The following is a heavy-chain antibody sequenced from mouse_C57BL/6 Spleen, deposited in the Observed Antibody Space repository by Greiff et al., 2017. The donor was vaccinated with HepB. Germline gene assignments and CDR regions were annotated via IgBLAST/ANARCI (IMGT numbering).Heavy chain of an antibody. Sequence: QVQLQQSGPELVKPGASVKISCKASGYAFSSSWMNWVKQRPGKGLEWIGRIYPGDGDTNYNGKFKGKATLTADKSSSTAYMQLSSLTSEDSAVYYCARTPYYSNAMDYWGQGTSVTVSS. CDR1: GYAFSSSW. CDR2: IYPGDGDT. D-gene: IGHD2-12*01. CDR3: ARTPYYSNAMDY. J-gene: IGHJ4*01. V-gene: IGHV1-82*01.